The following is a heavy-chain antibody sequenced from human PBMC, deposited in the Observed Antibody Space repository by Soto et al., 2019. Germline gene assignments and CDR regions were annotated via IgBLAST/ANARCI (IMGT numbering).Heavy chain of an antibody. CDR2: ISAYNGNT. CDR3: ASGGIAAAGYYYYGMDV. Sequence: GDSVKVSCKASGYTFTSYGISWVRQAPGQGLEWMGWISAYNGNTNYAQKLQGRVTMTTDTSTSTAYMELRSLRSDDTAVYYCASGGIAAAGYYYYGMDVWGQGTTVTVSS. V-gene: IGHV1-18*01. J-gene: IGHJ6*02. D-gene: IGHD6-13*01. CDR1: GYTFTSYG.